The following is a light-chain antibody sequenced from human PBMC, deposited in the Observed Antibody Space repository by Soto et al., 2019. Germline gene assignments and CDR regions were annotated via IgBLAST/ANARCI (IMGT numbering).Light chain of an antibody. J-gene: IGLJ1*01. CDR2: DLS. V-gene: IGLV2-14*03. Sequence: QSLLTQPASVSGSPGQSIAISCTGTSIDVGAFNYVSWYQQHPGKAPKFMIFDLSSRPSGVSDRFSGSKSGNTASLTISGLQTEDEADYYCASYTTSSTYVFGTGTKVTVL. CDR3: ASYTTSSTYV. CDR1: SIDVGAFNY.